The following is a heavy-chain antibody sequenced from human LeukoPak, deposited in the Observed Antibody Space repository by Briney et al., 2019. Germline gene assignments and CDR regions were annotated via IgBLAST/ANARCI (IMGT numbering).Heavy chain of an antibody. CDR1: GGSISSSSYY. D-gene: IGHD3-10*01. CDR3: ARGPGLLWFGELVYNWFDP. CDR2: INHSGST. Sequence: SSETLSLTCTVSGGSISSSSYYWGWIRQPPGKGLEWIGEINHSGSTNYNPSLKSRVTISVDTSKNQFSLKLSSVTAADTAVYYCARGPGLLWFGELVYNWFDPWGQGTLVTVSS. V-gene: IGHV4-39*07. J-gene: IGHJ5*02.